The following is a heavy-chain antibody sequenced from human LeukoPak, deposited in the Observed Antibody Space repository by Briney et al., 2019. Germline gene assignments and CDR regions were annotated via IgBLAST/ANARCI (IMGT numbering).Heavy chain of an antibody. CDR3: AKGPYGPGAFDI. Sequence: GGSLRLSCAASGFTFSSYAMSWVRQAPGKGLEWVSAISGSGGSTFYADSVKGRFTISRDNSKNTLHLQMNSLRAEDAAVYYCAKGPYGPGAFDIWGQGTMVTVSS. D-gene: IGHD3-10*01. CDR2: ISGSGGST. J-gene: IGHJ3*02. V-gene: IGHV3-23*01. CDR1: GFTFSSYA.